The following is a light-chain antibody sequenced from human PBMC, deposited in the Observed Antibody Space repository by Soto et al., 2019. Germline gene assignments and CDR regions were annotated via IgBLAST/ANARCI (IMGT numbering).Light chain of an antibody. CDR1: QSVSSR. CDR3: QQYNNWPRT. CDR2: DAS. V-gene: IGKV3-15*01. J-gene: IGKJ1*01. Sequence: EIVLTQSRATLSLSPGERATLSCRSSQSVSSRLAWYQQKRGQAPRLLIYDASTRATGIPARFSGSGSGTEFTLTISSLQSEDFAVYYCQQYNNWPRTFGQGTKVDIK.